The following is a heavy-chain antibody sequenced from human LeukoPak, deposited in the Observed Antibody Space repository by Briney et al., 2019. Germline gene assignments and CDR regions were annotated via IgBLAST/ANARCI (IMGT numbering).Heavy chain of an antibody. D-gene: IGHD6-19*01. J-gene: IGHJ4*02. V-gene: IGHV3-23*01. CDR1: GFTFSSYA. CDR2: ISGSGGST. Sequence: GRSLRLSCAASGFTFSSYAMSWVRQAPGKGLEWVSAISGSGGSTYYADSVKGRFTISRDNSKNTLYLQMNSLRAEDTAVYYCANAGYSSGWHPGDYWGQGTLVTVSS. CDR3: ANAGYSSGWHPGDY.